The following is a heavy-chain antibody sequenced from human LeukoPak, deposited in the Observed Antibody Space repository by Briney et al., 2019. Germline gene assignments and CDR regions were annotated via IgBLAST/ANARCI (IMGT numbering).Heavy chain of an antibody. J-gene: IGHJ5*02. D-gene: IGHD4-11*01. CDR1: SGSISTSNYY. CDR3: ARAPRWSNYIRFDP. CDR2: INHSGST. Sequence: SETLSLTCTVSSGSISTSNYYWGWIRQPPGKGLEWIGEINHSGSTNYNPSLKSRVTISVDTSKNQFSLKLSSVTAADTAVYYCARAPRWSNYIRFDPWGQGTLVTVSS. V-gene: IGHV4-39*07.